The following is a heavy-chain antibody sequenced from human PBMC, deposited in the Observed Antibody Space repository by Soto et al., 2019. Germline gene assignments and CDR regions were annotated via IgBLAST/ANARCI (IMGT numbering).Heavy chain of an antibody. CDR2: IYYSGST. Sequence: QVQLQESGPGLVKPSQTLSLTCTVSGGSISSGGYYWSWIRQHPGKGLEGIGYIYYSGSTYYNPSLKSRVTISVDTSKNQFSLKLSSVTAADTAVYYCARGGATVVTPGDYYYGMDVWGQGTTVTVSS. V-gene: IGHV4-31*03. CDR1: GGSISSGGYY. J-gene: IGHJ6*02. CDR3: ARGGATVVTPGDYYYGMDV. D-gene: IGHD4-17*01.